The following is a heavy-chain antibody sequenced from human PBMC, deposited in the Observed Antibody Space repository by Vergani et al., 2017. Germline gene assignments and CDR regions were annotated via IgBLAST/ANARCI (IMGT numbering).Heavy chain of an antibody. D-gene: IGHD1-14*01. Sequence: QVQLQESGPGLVKPSQTLSLTCTVSGGSISSGDYYWSWIRQPPGKGLEWIGYIYYSGSTYYNPSLKSRVTISVDTSKNQFSLKLSSVTAADTAVYYCARSDDTTRGGRTWAFDIWGQGTMVTVSS. J-gene: IGHJ3*02. CDR3: ARSDDTTRGGRTWAFDI. V-gene: IGHV4-30-4*01. CDR2: IYYSGST. CDR1: GGSISSGDYY.